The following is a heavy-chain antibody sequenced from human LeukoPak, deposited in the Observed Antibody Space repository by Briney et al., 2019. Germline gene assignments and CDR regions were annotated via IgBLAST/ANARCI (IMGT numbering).Heavy chain of an antibody. CDR2: MNPNSGNT. CDR1: GYTFTSYD. D-gene: IGHD3-3*01. V-gene: IGHV1-8*01. CDR3: ARGLGYDFWSGYYRSCMDV. J-gene: IGHJ6*02. Sequence: ASVTVSCKASGYTFTSYDINWVRQATGQGLEWMGWMNPNSGNTGYAQKFQGRVTMTRNTYISTAYMELSSLRSEDTAVYYCARGLGYDFWSGYYRSCMDVWGQGTTVTVSS.